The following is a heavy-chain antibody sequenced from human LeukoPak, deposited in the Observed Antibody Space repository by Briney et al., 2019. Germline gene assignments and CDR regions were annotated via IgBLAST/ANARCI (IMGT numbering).Heavy chain of an antibody. V-gene: IGHV4-59*01. J-gene: IGHJ6*03. D-gene: IGHD2-15*01. CDR2: ISYSGST. CDR3: ARHERYCSGGSCYWGYYYYYYMDV. CDR1: GGSFSGYY. Sequence: SETLSLTCAVYGGSFSGYYWSWIRQPPGKGLEWIGSISYSGSTNYNPSLESRVTISVDTSKNQISLKLSPVTAADTTVYYCARHERYCSGGSCYWGYYYYYYMDVWGKGTTVTISS.